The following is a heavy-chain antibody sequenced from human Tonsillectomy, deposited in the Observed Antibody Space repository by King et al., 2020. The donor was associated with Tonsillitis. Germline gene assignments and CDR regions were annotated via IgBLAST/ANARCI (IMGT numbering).Heavy chain of an antibody. CDR1: GFTFSSYW. J-gene: IGHJ6*03. V-gene: IGHV3-74*01. CDR2: INSDGSSK. CDR3: ARELYREYYYMDV. Sequence: VQLVESGGGLVQPGGSLRLSCAASGFTFSSYWMHWVRQAPVKGLVWVSRINSDGSSKSYADSVKGRFTISRDNAKTTLYLQMNSLRAEDTAVYYCARELYREYYYMDVWGKGTTVTVSS. D-gene: IGHD1-26*01.